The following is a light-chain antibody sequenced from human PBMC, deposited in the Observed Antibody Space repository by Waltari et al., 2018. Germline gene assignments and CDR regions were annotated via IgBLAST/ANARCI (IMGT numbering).Light chain of an antibody. Sequence: QSALTQPPSASGSPGQSVTISCTGTSSDVAGYDYVSWYQQLPGKAPNLMIYEVTKRPSGVPDRFSGSKSGNTASLTVSGLQADDEADYYCTSYAGSNNYVFGTGTKVTVL. CDR3: TSYAGSNNYV. CDR2: EVT. V-gene: IGLV2-8*01. CDR1: SSDVAGYDY. J-gene: IGLJ1*01.